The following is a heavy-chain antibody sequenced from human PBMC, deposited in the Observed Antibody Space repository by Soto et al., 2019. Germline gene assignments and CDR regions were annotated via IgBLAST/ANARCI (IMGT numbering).Heavy chain of an antibody. CDR2: INHSGST. CDR3: ARGSLTTPYDYVWGSYRGGFDY. V-gene: IGHV4-34*01. Sequence: SETLSLTCAVYGGSFSGYYWSWIRQPPGKGLEWIGEINHSGSTNYNPSLKSRVTISVDTSKNQFSLKLSSVTAADTAVYYCARGSLTTPYDYVWGSYRGGFDYWGQGTLVTGSS. D-gene: IGHD3-16*02. J-gene: IGHJ4*02. CDR1: GGSFSGYY.